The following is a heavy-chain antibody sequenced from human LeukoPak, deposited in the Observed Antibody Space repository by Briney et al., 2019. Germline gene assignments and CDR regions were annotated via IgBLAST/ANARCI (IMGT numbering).Heavy chain of an antibody. CDR2: IYSGGST. Sequence: GGSLRLSCVASGFTVSTNYMSWVRQAPGKGLEWVSVIYSGGSTYYADSVKGRFTISRDNAKNSLYLQMNSLRAEDTAVYYCARVGPLRGMDVWGQGTTVTVSS. CDR1: GFTVSTNY. CDR3: ARVGPLRGMDV. D-gene: IGHD3-10*01. V-gene: IGHV3-53*01. J-gene: IGHJ6*02.